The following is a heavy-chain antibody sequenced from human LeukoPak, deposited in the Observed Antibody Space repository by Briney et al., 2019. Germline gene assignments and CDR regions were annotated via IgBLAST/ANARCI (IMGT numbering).Heavy chain of an antibody. D-gene: IGHD3-16*01. CDR1: GFTFSSYG. J-gene: IGHJ4*02. Sequence: GGSLRLSCAASGFTFSSYGMHWVRQAPGKGLEWVAFIRYDGSNKYYADSVKGRFTISRDNSKNTLYLQMNSLRAEDTAVYYCAKEIVRIMITFGGPPSNWGQGTLVTVSS. V-gene: IGHV3-30*02. CDR3: AKEIVRIMITFGGPPSN. CDR2: IRYDGSNK.